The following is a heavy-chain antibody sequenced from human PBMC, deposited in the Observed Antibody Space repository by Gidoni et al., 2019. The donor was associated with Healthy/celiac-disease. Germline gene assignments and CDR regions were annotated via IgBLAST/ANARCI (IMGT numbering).Heavy chain of an antibody. CDR1: GFTFSSYS. J-gene: IGHJ4*02. CDR2: ISSSSSTI. CDR3: ARVYLYDWRVEFGDY. D-gene: IGHD5-12*01. Sequence: EVQLVESGGGLVQPGGYLRLPGAASGFTFSSYSMNWVRQAPGKGLEWVSYISSSSSTIYYADSVKGRFTISRDNAKNSLYLQMNSLRAEDTAVYYCARVYLYDWRVEFGDYWGQGTLVTVSS. V-gene: IGHV3-48*01.